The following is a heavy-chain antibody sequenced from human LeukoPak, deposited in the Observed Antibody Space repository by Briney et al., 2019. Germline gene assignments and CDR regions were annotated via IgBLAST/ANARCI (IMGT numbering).Heavy chain of an antibody. D-gene: IGHD3-22*01. CDR3: AKDPYYYDSSGYCFDY. Sequence: GRSLRLSCAASGFTFSSYGMHWVRQAPGKGLEWVAVISYDGSNKYYADSVKGRFTISRDNSKNTLYLQMNSLRAEDTAVYYCAKDPYYYDSSGYCFDYWGQGTLVTVSS. CDR2: ISYDGSNK. V-gene: IGHV3-30*18. CDR1: GFTFSSYG. J-gene: IGHJ4*02.